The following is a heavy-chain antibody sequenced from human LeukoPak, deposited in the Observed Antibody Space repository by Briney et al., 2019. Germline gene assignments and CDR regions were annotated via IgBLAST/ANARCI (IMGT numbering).Heavy chain of an antibody. V-gene: IGHV3-7*01. CDR3: ARHAGGDAFDI. CDR1: GFSFSTYW. CDR2: IKQDGSEK. Sequence: GGSLRLSCAASGFSFSTYWMSWVRQAPGKGLEWVANIKQDGSEKYYVSSVKGRFTISRDNAKNSLYLQMNSLRVGDTAVYYCARHAGGDAFDIWGQGTMVTVSS. J-gene: IGHJ3*02. D-gene: IGHD2-2*01.